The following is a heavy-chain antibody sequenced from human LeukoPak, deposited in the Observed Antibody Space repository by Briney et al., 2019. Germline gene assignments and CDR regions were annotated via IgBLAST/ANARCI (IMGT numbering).Heavy chain of an antibody. D-gene: IGHD6-13*01. Sequence: PSQTLSLTCAVSGGSISSGGYSWSWIRQPPGKGLEWIGYIYHSGSTYYNPSLKSRVTISVDTSKNQFSLKLSSVTAADTAVYYCASHSSTLKGNYFDYWGQGTLVTVSS. CDR3: ASHSSTLKGNYFDY. CDR1: GGSISSGGYS. V-gene: IGHV4-30-2*01. CDR2: IYHSGST. J-gene: IGHJ4*02.